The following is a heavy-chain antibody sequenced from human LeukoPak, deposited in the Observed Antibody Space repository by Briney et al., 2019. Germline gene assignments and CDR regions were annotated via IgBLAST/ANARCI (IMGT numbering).Heavy chain of an antibody. CDR2: ISSSGSTI. D-gene: IGHD1-26*01. V-gene: IGHV3-11*01. J-gene: IGHJ6*03. Sequence: GGSLRLSCAASGFTFSDYYMSWIRQAPGKGLEWVSYISSSGSTIYYAASVKGRFTISRDNAKNSLYLQMNSLRAEDTAVYYCARAYSYYYYYMDVWGKGTTVTVSS. CDR3: ARAYSYYYYYMDV. CDR1: GFTFSDYY.